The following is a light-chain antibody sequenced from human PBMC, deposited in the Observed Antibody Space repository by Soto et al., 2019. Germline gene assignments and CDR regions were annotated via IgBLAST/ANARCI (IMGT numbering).Light chain of an antibody. J-gene: IGKJ4*01. CDR1: QGISSY. CDR3: QQVHVYTST. CDR2: DAS. Sequence: DIHMTQSPSTLSASVGALFTLPCRASQGISSYLGWYQQKPGKAPNLLIYDASTLHSGVPSRFSGGGSGTDFTLTSSSLTPEDFATYYCQQVHVYTSTFGGGTKLEIK. V-gene: IGKV1-9*01.